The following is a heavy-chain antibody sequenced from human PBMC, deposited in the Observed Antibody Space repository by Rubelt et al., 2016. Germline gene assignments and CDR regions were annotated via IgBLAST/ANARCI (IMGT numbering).Heavy chain of an antibody. J-gene: IGHJ5*01. CDR2: ISGYNDNT. CDR1: GYTFTSCG. V-gene: IGHV1-18*01. CDR3: ARAGKYSSTWYGFWFDS. Sequence: QVQLVQSGAEVKKPGASVKVSCKASGYTFTSCGITWVRQAPGQGLEWMGWISGYNDNTNYAQNLQGRVTMTTDTSTSTAYMELRSRRSDDTAGYYCARAGKYSSTWYGFWFDSWGQGTLVTVSS. D-gene: IGHD6-13*01.